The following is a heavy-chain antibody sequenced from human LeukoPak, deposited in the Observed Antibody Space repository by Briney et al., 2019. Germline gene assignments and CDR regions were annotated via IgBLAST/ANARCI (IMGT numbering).Heavy chain of an antibody. CDR2: INPNSGGT. CDR1: GYTFTSYY. J-gene: IGHJ4*02. CDR3: ARAVVPAAMDDY. Sequence: ASVKVSCKASGYTFTSYYMHWVRQAPGQGLEWMGWINPNSGGTNYAQKFQGRVTMTRDTSISTAYMELSRLRSDDTAVYYCARAVVPAAMDDYWGQGTLVTVSS. D-gene: IGHD2-2*01. V-gene: IGHV1-2*02.